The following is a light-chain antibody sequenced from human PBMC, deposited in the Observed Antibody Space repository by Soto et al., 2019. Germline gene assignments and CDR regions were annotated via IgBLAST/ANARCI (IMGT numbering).Light chain of an antibody. CDR3: SSYTSSSTRV. J-gene: IGLJ1*01. Sequence: QSALTQPASVSGSPGQSITISCTGTSSDVGGYKYVSWYKQHPGKAPKLMIYDIRNRPSGVSMLFSGSKSGNTAPLTISGLQAEDEADYYCSSYTSSSTRVFGTRTKLTFL. CDR1: SSDVGGYKY. V-gene: IGLV2-14*03. CDR2: DIR.